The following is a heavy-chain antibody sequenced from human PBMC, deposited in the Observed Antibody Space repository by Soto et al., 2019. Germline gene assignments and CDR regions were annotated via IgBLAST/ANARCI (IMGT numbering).Heavy chain of an antibody. V-gene: IGHV1-3*01. CDR1: GYTFTSYA. Sequence: ASVKVSCKASGYTFTSYAMHWVRQAPGQRLEWMGWINAGNGNTKYSQKFQGRVTITRDTSASTAYMELGSLRSEDTAVYYCARSIGQLVRDYYYGMDVWGQGTTVTVSS. CDR3: ARSIGQLVRDYYYGMDV. J-gene: IGHJ6*02. D-gene: IGHD6-6*01. CDR2: INAGNGNT.